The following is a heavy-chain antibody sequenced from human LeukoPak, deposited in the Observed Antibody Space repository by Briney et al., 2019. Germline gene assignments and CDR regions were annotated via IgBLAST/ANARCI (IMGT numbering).Heavy chain of an antibody. J-gene: IGHJ3*01. CDR1: GFTVSNNY. V-gene: IGHV3-53*01. D-gene: IGHD2-21*02. Sequence: GGSLRLSCAASGFTVSNNYMSWVRQAPGKGLEWVSVIYSGGSTYYADSVKGRFAISRDNSKNTLYLQMSSLRAEDTAVYYCARDCGGDCYGAFDLWGQGTMVTVSS. CDR2: IYSGGST. CDR3: ARDCGGDCYGAFDL.